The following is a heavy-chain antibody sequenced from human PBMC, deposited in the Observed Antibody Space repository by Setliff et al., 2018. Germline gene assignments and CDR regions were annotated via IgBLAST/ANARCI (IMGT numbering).Heavy chain of an antibody. D-gene: IGHD3-10*01. V-gene: IGHV3-23*01. CDR1: GFTFSNYA. CDR2: ISGGGSRT. Sequence: PGGSLRLSCTASGFTFSNYAMNWVRQAPGKGLEWVSFISGGGSRTYYADSVKGRVTISRDNSKNTLYLQMSSLRAEDTAIYYCARDTSGRDALDIWGQGTMVTVSS. CDR3: ARDTSGRDALDI. J-gene: IGHJ3*02.